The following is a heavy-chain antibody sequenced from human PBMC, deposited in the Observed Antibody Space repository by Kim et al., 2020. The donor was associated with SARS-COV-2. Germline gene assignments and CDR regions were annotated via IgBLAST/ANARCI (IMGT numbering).Heavy chain of an antibody. CDR3: ARVGGGGWYGFDY. CDR2: IYYSGST. Sequence: SETLSLTCTVSGGSISSYYWSWIRQPPGKGLEWIGYIYYSGSTNYNPSLKSRVTISVDTSKNQFSLKLSSVTAADTAVYYCARVGGGGWYGFDYWGQGTLVTVSS. J-gene: IGHJ4*02. V-gene: IGHV4-59*01. CDR1: GGSISSYY. D-gene: IGHD6-19*01.